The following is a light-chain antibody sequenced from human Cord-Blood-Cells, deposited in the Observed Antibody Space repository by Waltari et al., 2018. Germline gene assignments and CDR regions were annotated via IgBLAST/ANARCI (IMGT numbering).Light chain of an antibody. V-gene: IGLV2-23*01. CDR3: CSYAGSSTYYV. J-gene: IGLJ1*01. CDR1: SSDVGSYHL. Sequence: QSALTQPAFVSGSPGQSITISCPVTSSDVGSYHLVSLYQQHPGKAPIHRLYEGSKRPSGVSNRVSAYKSGDTASLTISGLQAEDWPHNYGCSYAGSSTYYVFRTGTNVTVL. CDR2: EGS.